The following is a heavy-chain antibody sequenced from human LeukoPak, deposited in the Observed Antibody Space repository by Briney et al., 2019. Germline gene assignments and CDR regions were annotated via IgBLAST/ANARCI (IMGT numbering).Heavy chain of an antibody. Sequence: GGSLRLSCAASGFTFSNAWMNWVRQAPGKGLEWVSSISSSSSYIYYADSVKGRFTISRDNAKNSLYLQMNSLRAEDTAVYYCARGSRMVATMNLDYWGQGTLVSVSS. J-gene: IGHJ4*02. CDR3: ARGSRMVATMNLDY. CDR2: ISSSSSYI. V-gene: IGHV3-21*01. D-gene: IGHD5-12*01. CDR1: GFTFSNAW.